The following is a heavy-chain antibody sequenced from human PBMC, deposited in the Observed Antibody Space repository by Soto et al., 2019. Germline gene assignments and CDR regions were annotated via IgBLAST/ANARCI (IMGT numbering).Heavy chain of an antibody. Sequence: SEPLSLPCPVSGCSISSSSYYWGWIRQPPGKGLEWIGSIYYSGTAYYNPSLKSRVTMSVDTSKNQFSLKLTSVTAADTAVYYCATTSGWYLGWFDPWGQGTIVTV. CDR2: IYYSGTA. D-gene: IGHD6-19*01. CDR1: GCSISSSSYY. J-gene: IGHJ5*02. CDR3: ATTSGWYLGWFDP. V-gene: IGHV4-39*01.